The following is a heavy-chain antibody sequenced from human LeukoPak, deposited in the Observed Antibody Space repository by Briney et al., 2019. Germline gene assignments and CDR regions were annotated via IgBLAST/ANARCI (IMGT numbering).Heavy chain of an antibody. J-gene: IGHJ4*02. CDR2: FDPEDGET. CDR1: GYTLTELS. CDR3: ATVGHRLCLGEFPDY. Sequence: ASVKVSCKVSGYTLTELSMHWVRQAPGKGLEWMGGFDPEDGETIYAQKFQGRVTMTEDTSTDTAYMELSSLRSEDTAVYYCATVGHRLCLGEFPDYWGQGTLVTVSS. V-gene: IGHV1-24*01. D-gene: IGHD3-16*01.